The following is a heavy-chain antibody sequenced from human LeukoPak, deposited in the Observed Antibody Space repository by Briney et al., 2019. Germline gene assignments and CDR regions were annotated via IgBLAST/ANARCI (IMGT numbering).Heavy chain of an antibody. V-gene: IGHV1-46*01. Sequence: ASVKVSCKASGYTFTSYYMHWVRQAPGQGLEWMGIINPSGGSTSYAQKFQGRVTMTRDMSTSTVYMELGSLRSEDTAVYYCAREGYDILTGYYYYYYMDVWGKGTTVTVSS. CDR2: INPSGGST. D-gene: IGHD3-9*01. CDR1: GYTFTSYY. CDR3: AREGYDILTGYYYYYYMDV. J-gene: IGHJ6*03.